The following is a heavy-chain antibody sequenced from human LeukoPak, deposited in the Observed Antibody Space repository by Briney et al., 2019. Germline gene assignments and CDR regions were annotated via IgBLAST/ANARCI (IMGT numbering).Heavy chain of an antibody. CDR1: GYTFTSYG. D-gene: IGHD2-2*02. J-gene: IGHJ4*02. CDR3: ARDADDCSSTSCYIGGGNY. Sequence: ASVKVSCKASGYTFTSYGISWVRQAPGQGLEWMGWISAYNGNTNYAQKLQGRVTMTTDTSTSTAYMELRSLRSDDTAVYYCARDADDCSSTSCYIGGGNYWGQGTLVTVSS. V-gene: IGHV1-18*01. CDR2: ISAYNGNT.